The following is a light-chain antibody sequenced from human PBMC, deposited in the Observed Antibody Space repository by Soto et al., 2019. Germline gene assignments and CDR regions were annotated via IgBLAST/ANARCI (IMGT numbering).Light chain of an antibody. CDR2: AAS. CDR1: QRISSY. V-gene: IGKV1-39*01. Sequence: DIQMTQSRSSLSASVGDRVTITCRASQRISSYLNWYQQKPGKAPKLLIYAASSLQSGVPSRFSGSGSGTDFTLTISSLQPEDFATYYCQQSYSTTRTFGQGTKLEIK. J-gene: IGKJ2*01. CDR3: QQSYSTTRT.